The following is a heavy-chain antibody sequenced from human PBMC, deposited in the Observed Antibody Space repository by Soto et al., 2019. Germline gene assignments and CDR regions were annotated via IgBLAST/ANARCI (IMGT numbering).Heavy chain of an antibody. CDR3: VKDQRGLIAAAGRAEYFQH. CDR1: GFTFSSYA. V-gene: IGHV3-64D*09. D-gene: IGHD6-13*01. Sequence: GGSLRLSCSASGFTFSSYAMHWVRQAPGKGLEYVSAIRSNGGSTYYADSVKGRFTISRDNSKNTLYLQMSSLRAEDTAVYYCVKDQRGLIAAAGRAEYFQHWGQGTLVTVSS. CDR2: IRSNGGST. J-gene: IGHJ1*01.